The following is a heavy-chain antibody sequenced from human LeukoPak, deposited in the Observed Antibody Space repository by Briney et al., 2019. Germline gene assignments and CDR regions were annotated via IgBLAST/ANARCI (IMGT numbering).Heavy chain of an antibody. CDR1: GGSISSYY. J-gene: IGHJ6*03. D-gene: IGHD2-2*01. CDR2: IYTSGST. CDR3: ARASIVVVPAAMQADDYYYMDV. V-gene: IGHV4-4*07. Sequence: KPSETLSLTCTVSGGSISSYYWSWIRQPAGKGLEWIGRIYTSGSTNYNPSLKSRVTMSVDTSKNQFSLKLSSVTAADTAVYYCARASIVVVPAAMQADDYYYMDVWGKGTTVTVSS.